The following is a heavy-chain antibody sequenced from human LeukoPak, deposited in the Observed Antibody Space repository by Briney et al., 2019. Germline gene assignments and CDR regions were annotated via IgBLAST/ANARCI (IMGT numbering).Heavy chain of an antibody. J-gene: IGHJ6*02. V-gene: IGHV3-21*01. CDR1: GFTFSSYS. CDR3: ARRDSSSWYVPYYYGMDV. Sequence: GGSLRLSCAASGFTFSSYSMNWVRQAPGKGLEWVSSISSSSSYIYYADSVKGRFTISRDNAKNSLYLQMNSLRAEDTAVYYCARRDSSSWYVPYYYGMDVWGQGTTVTVSS. CDR2: ISSSSSYI. D-gene: IGHD6-13*01.